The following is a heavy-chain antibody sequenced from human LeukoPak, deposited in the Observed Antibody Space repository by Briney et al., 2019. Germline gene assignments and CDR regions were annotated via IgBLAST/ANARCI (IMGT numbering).Heavy chain of an antibody. CDR1: GFSFSTYC. CDR3: VRDFRSADY. J-gene: IGHJ4*02. V-gene: IGHV3-74*01. CDR2: ICPDGTVT. Sequence: QPGGSLRLSCAASGFSFSTYCMHWVRQAPGKGPMWVSRICPDGTVTNYADSVKARFSISRDNARNTVYLQMNSLRAEDTAVYYCVRDFRSADYWGQGTLVTVSS.